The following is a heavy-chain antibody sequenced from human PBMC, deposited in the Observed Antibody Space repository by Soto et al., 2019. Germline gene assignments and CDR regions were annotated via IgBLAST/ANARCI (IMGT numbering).Heavy chain of an antibody. J-gene: IGHJ3*02. CDR3: ATDWEAVFGNGAFDM. V-gene: IGHV3-9*01. CDR1: GFTFGDYA. CDR2: ITWNSRTI. D-gene: IGHD6-19*01. Sequence: PGGSLRLSCAASGFTFGDYAMHWVRRAPGKGLEWVSSITWNSRTIGYADSVKGRVTMSRDNARNSLFLQMNSLRPEDSALYYCATDWEAVFGNGAFDMWGQGTMVTVSS.